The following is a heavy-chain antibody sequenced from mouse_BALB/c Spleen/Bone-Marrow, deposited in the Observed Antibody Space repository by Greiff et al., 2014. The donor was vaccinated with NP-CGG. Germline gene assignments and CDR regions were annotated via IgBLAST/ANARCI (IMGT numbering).Heavy chain of an antibody. CDR2: ISPGNDNV. CDR3: FLYGSISRPYAKDY. D-gene: IGHD1-1*01. Sequence: VQLQQSDAELVKPGASVMISCKASGYTFTDRAIHWVKQKPEQGLEWIGYISPGNDNVKDNEKFKGKATLTADRSSNTAYMHLNTRVFGISALFFFFLYGSISRPYAKDYGGQEPPIPVS. V-gene: IGHV1S53*02. CDR1: GYTFTDRA. J-gene: IGHJ4*01.